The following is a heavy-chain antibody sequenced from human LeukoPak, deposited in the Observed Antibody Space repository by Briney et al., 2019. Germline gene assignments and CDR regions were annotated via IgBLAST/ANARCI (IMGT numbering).Heavy chain of an antibody. V-gene: IGHV3-69-1*01. CDR2: ISSSSSI. J-gene: IGHJ3*02. CDR1: GFTFTAFT. CDR3: ARDRHFVAFDI. Sequence: KPGGSLRLSCAASGFTFTAFTINWVRQAPGKGLEWVSSISSSSSIHFADSVKGRFTISRDNAKNSVSLQINSLRAEDTALYYCARDRHFVAFDIWGQGTMVTVSS.